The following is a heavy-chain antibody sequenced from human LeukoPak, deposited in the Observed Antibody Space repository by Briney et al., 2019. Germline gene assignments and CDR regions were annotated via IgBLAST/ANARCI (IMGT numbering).Heavy chain of an antibody. D-gene: IGHD3-3*01. J-gene: IGHJ3*02. CDR2: ISGYNGHT. V-gene: IGHV1-18*01. CDR1: GYTFTTYG. Sequence: ASVKVSCKASGYTFTTYGISWVRQAPGQGLEWMGWISGYNGHTNYAQKLQGRVTMTTHTSTSTAYMELRSLRSDDTAVYYCARENNDFWDAFDIWGQGTMVTVSS. CDR3: ARENNDFWDAFDI.